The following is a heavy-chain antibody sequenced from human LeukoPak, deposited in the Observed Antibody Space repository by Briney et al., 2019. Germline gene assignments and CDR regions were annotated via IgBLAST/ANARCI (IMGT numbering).Heavy chain of an antibody. J-gene: IGHJ6*02. CDR2: INQDGSEK. CDR1: GFTFNNYL. CDR3: ARGRGMDV. V-gene: IGHV3-7*01. Sequence: GGSLRLSCTASGFTFNNYLMRWVRQAPGKGLEWVANINQDGSEKSYVGSVKGRFTISRDNADNSLYLQMNSLRAEDTAVYYCARGRGMDVWGQGTTVTVSS.